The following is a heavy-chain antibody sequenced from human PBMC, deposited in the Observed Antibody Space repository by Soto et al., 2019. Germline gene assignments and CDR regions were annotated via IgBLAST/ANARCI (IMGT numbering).Heavy chain of an antibody. CDR2: ISAYNGDT. D-gene: IGHD4-17*01. CDR1: GYTFTSYG. J-gene: IGHJ4*02. V-gene: IGHV1-18*01. Sequence: QVQLVQSGAEVKKPGASVKVSCKASGYTFTSYGISWVRQAPGQGLEWRGWISAYNGDTNNAQKPQGKVTMTTDTSTRTAYMELRSLRSDDTAVYYCARGDIGSTVTPGWGQGTLVTVSS. CDR3: ARGDIGSTVTPG.